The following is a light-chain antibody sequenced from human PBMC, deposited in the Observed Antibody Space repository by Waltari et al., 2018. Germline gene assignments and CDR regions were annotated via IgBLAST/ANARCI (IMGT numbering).Light chain of an antibody. V-gene: IGKV3-20*01. Sequence: EVVLTQSPGTLSLSQGEGATLACRASQSISHYLGWYQQKPGQAPRLLIYHASSRATGSPDRFSGSGSGTDFSLTISRLEPEDFAVYDCQHYVNLPATFGQGTKVEIK. CDR2: HAS. CDR3: QHYVNLPAT. CDR1: QSISHY. J-gene: IGKJ1*01.